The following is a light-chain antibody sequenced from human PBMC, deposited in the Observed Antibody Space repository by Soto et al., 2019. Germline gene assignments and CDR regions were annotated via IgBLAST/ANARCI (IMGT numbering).Light chain of an antibody. CDR3: QQRSHWPRT. CDR2: GAS. CDR1: QSVSSN. J-gene: IGKJ4*01. Sequence: EIVMTQSPATLSVSPGERATLSCRASQSVSSNLAWYQQKPGQAPRLLIYGASTRATGIPARFSGGGSGTDFTLTISSLEPEDFAVYYCQQRSHWPRTFGGGTKVDIK. V-gene: IGKV3-15*01.